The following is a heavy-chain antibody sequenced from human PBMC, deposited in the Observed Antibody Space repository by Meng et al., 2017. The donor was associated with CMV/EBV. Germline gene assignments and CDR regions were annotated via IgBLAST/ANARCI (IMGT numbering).Heavy chain of an antibody. CDR1: GFTFSDYY. D-gene: IGHD2-8*01. J-gene: IGHJ4*02. V-gene: IGHV3-11*01. CDR3: ARDYCTNGVCYDGFDY. CDR2: ISSSGSTI. Sequence: GESLKISCAASGFTFSDYYMSWIRQAPGKGLEWVSYISSSGSTIYYADSVKGRFTISRDNAKNSLYLQMNSLRAEDTAVYYRARDYCTNGVCYDGFDYWGQGTLVTVSS.